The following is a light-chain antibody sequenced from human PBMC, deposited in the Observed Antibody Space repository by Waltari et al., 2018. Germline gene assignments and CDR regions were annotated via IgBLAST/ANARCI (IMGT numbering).Light chain of an antibody. J-gene: IGLJ3*02. Sequence: QLVLTQSPSASASLGASVRLTCTLDSGHSSNIIAWHQQQPEKGPRYLMKVNSDGSHSKGDEIPDRFAGCGSGAERYLPISSVQSEDEADYYCQTGGHGTWVFGGGTKLTVL. CDR3: QTGGHGTWV. V-gene: IGLV4-69*01. CDR1: SGHSSNI. CDR2: VNSDGSH.